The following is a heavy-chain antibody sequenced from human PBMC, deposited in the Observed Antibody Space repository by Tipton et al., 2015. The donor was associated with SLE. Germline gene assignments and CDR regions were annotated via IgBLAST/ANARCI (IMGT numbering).Heavy chain of an antibody. J-gene: IGHJ4*02. CDR3: SRGNFQHQGF. CDR1: GFIFSDHY. V-gene: IGHV3-72*01. D-gene: IGHD2/OR15-2a*01. CDR2: IRSKPKSYTT. Sequence: SLRLSCAASGFIFSDHYMDWVRQAPGKGLEWVGRIRSKPKSYTTEYAASVKGRFTISRDDSKNSLYLQMNSLKTEDTAVYYCSRGNFQHQGFWGQGTLVTVSS.